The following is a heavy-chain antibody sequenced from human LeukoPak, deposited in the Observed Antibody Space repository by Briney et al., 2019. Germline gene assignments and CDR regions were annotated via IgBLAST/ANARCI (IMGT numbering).Heavy chain of an antibody. Sequence: GGSLRLSCAASGFTVSSNYISWVRQAPGKGLEWVSVIYSGGNTYYADSVKGRFTISRDNSKNTLYLQMNSLRAEDTAVYHCAKRYYDSSPYTDYWGQGTLVTVSS. D-gene: IGHD3-22*01. V-gene: IGHV3-53*01. CDR1: GFTVSSNY. J-gene: IGHJ4*02. CDR2: IYSGGNT. CDR3: AKRYYDSSPYTDY.